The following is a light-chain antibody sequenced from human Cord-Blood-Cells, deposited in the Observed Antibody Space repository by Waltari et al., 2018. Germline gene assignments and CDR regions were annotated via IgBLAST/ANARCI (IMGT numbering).Light chain of an antibody. V-gene: IGKV3-20*01. CDR1: QSVSSSY. Sequence: EIVLTQSPDTLSLSPGERATLSCRASQSVSSSYLAWYQQKPGLAPRLLIYGASRRATGIPDRFSGSGSGTDFTLTISRLEPEEFAVYYCQQYGSSHPLTFGGGTKVEIK. CDR3: QQYGSSHPLT. CDR2: GAS. J-gene: IGKJ4*01.